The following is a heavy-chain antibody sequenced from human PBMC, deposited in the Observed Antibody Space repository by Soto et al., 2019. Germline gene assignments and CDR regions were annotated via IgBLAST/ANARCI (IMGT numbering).Heavy chain of an antibody. V-gene: IGHV3-23*01. J-gene: IGHJ4*02. D-gene: IGHD1-7*01. CDR3: AKDRREGGNYGFYSDF. CDR2: ISGSGDGT. Sequence: PGGSLRLSCAASGFTFSSFALSWVRQAPGKGLEWVSAISGSGDGTDYADSVKGRFTISRDNSKNTLYLQMTSLRADDTAVYYCAKDRREGGNYGFYSDFWGQGALVTVSS. CDR1: GFTFSSFA.